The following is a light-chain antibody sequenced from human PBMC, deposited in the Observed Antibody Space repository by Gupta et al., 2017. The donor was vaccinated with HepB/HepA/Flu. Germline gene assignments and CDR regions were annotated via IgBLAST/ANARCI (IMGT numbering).Light chain of an antibody. Sequence: QSVLTQPPSVSAGPGQKVTISCSGSSFNIVNNFVSWYQQLTGTAPKLLIFENNKRPSGIPDRFSGSTSGASATLAINVLQAGEEADYYCATWDSSINRWVFGRGTRLTVL. V-gene: IGLV1-51*02. CDR1: SFNIVNNF. J-gene: IGLJ3*02. CDR2: ENN. CDR3: ATWDSSINRWV.